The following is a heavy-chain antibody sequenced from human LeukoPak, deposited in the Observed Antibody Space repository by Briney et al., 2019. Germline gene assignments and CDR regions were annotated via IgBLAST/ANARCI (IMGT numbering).Heavy chain of an antibody. V-gene: IGHV4-31*03. J-gene: IGHJ3*02. Sequence: SETLSLTCTVSGGSISSGGYYWSWIRQHPGKGLEWIGYIYYSGSTYYNPSLKSRVTISVDTSKNQFSLKLSSVTAADTAVYYCARVLPMEAHAFDIWGQGTMVTVSS. CDR1: GGSISSGGYY. CDR3: ARVLPMEAHAFDI. D-gene: IGHD2-8*01. CDR2: IYYSGST.